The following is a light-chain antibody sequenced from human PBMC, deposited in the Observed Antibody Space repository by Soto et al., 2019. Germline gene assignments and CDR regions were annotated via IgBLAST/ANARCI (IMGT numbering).Light chain of an antibody. CDR1: QDMRNH. CDR3: QQYDNFPL. J-gene: IGKJ4*01. Sequence: DIQMTQSPSSLAAYVGDRVTITCQASQDMRNHLNWYQQKPGTAPKLLIYDASYLQTGVPSRFSGSGSGTHFTLTVSSLQPEDFATYYCQQYDNFPLFGGGTKVEIK. V-gene: IGKV1-33*01. CDR2: DAS.